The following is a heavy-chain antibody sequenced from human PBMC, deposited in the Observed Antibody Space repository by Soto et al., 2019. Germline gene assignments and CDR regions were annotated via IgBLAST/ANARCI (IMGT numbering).Heavy chain of an antibody. V-gene: IGHV1-69*01. D-gene: IGHD2-15*01. Sequence: QVQLVPSGADVKKPGSSVKVSCKASGGTFSISTLSWVRHAPGHGLEWMGGSANSAQKFQGRLTVTADESTSTVYLELSSLTSEDTAVYYCAREGPPDIAWFDPWGQGTLVSVSS. CDR1: GGTFSIST. J-gene: IGHJ5*02. CDR3: AREGPPDIAWFDP. CDR2: GSA.